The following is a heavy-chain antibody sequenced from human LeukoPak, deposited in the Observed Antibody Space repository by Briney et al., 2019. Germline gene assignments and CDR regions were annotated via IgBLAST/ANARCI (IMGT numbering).Heavy chain of an antibody. J-gene: IGHJ4*02. CDR3: ARGKSFDY. V-gene: IGHV3-30-3*01. CDR2: ISYDGSNK. CDR1: GFTFSSYA. Sequence: GGSLRLSCAASGFTFSSYAMHWVRQAPGKGLEWVAVISYDGSNKYYADSVKGRLTISRENSKNTLYLQMNSLRAEDTAVYYCARGKSFDYWGQGTLVTVSS.